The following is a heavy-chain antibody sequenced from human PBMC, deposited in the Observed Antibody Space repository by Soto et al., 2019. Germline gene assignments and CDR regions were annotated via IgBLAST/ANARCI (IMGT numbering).Heavy chain of an antibody. J-gene: IGHJ4*02. CDR3: VRLPVDVPE. CDR1: GPTFIAYY. D-gene: IGHD5-12*01. V-gene: IGHV1-2*02. CDR2: IDPKSGGT. Sequence: QLVQSGAEVKTPGASVRVSCKTSGPTFIAYYIHWVRQAPGQGLEWMGWIDPKSGGTTHEQKFLGTVTRTRDTSLNTASMDLNRLTSVDTAVYYCVRLPVDVPEWGQGTLITVSS.